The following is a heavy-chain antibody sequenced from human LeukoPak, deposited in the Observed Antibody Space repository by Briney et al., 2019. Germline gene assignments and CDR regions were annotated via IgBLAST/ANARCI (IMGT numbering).Heavy chain of an antibody. Sequence: PGGSLRLSCAASGFTFSSYAMSWVRQAPGKGLEWVSAISGSGGSTYYADSVKGRFTISRDNSKNTLYLQMNSLRAEDTAVYYCAKVAVAAYQDYYCYMDVWGKGTTVTVSS. D-gene: IGHD6-19*01. CDR1: GFTFSSYA. CDR2: ISGSGGST. J-gene: IGHJ6*03. CDR3: AKVAVAAYQDYYCYMDV. V-gene: IGHV3-23*01.